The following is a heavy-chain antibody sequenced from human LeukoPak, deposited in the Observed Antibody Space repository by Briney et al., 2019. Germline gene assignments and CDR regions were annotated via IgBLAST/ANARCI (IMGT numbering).Heavy chain of an antibody. Sequence: PGRSLRLSCAATGFTFKDYGMNWVRQPPGKGLEWVSSINWNGGGTDYADSVKGRFTISRDNAKNSLYLQLSSLRPEDTALYYCAKHMRATNTYSFFGLDVWGQGTTVTVSS. J-gene: IGHJ6*02. V-gene: IGHV3-9*01. CDR3: AKHMRATNTYSFFGLDV. CDR1: GFTFKDYG. D-gene: IGHD1-26*01. CDR2: INWNGGGT.